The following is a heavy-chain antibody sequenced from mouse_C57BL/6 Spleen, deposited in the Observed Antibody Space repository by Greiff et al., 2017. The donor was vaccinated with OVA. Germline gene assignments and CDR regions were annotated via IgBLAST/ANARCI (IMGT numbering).Heavy chain of an antibody. V-gene: IGHV1-82*01. D-gene: IGHD3-2*02. CDR1: GYAFSSSW. J-gene: IGHJ2*01. CDR3: ADSSGDY. Sequence: LQESGPELVKPGASVKISCKASGYAFSSSWMNWVKQRPGKGLEWIGRIYPGDGDTNYNGKFKGKATLTADKSSSTAYMQLSSLTSEDSAVYFCADSSGDYWGQGTTLTVSS. CDR2: IYPGDGDT.